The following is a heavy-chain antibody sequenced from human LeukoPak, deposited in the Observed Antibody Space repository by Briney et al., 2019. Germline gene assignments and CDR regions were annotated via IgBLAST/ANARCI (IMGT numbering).Heavy chain of an antibody. Sequence: GGSLRLSCAASGFTFSSYGMHWVRQAPGKGLEWVAVIWYDGSNKYYADSVKGRFTISRDNSKNTLYLQMNSLRAEDTAVYYCASHDSSGSYLDYWGQGTLVTVSS. CDR2: IWYDGSNK. CDR3: ASHDSSGSYLDY. CDR1: GFTFSSYG. J-gene: IGHJ4*02. D-gene: IGHD3-22*01. V-gene: IGHV3-33*01.